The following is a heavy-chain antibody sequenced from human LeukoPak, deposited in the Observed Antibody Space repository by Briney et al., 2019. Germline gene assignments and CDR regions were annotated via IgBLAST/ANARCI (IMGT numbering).Heavy chain of an antibody. CDR2: ISYDGSNK. D-gene: IGHD3-3*01. J-gene: IGHJ6*02. CDR1: GFTFSSYA. V-gene: IGHV3-30*14. CDR3: ARAISGFLEWFPRGMDV. Sequence: GGSLRLSCAASGFTFSSYAMHWVRQAPGKGLEWVAVISYDGSNKYYADSVKGRFTISRDNSKNTLYLQMNSLRAEDTAVYYCARAISGFLEWFPRGMDVWGQGTTVTVSS.